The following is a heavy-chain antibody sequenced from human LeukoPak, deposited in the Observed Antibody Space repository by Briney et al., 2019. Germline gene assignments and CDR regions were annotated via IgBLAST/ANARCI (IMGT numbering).Heavy chain of an antibody. CDR1: GYTFTGYY. CDR2: INPNSGGT. V-gene: IGHV1-2*02. Sequence: ASVKVSCKASGYTFTGYYMHWVRQAPGQGLEWMGWINPNSGGTNYAQKFQGRVTMTRDTSISTAYMELSRLRSDDTAVYYCARDLGYCSSTSCYSRWFDPWGQGTLVTVSS. D-gene: IGHD2-2*01. CDR3: ARDLGYCSSTSCYSRWFDP. J-gene: IGHJ5*02.